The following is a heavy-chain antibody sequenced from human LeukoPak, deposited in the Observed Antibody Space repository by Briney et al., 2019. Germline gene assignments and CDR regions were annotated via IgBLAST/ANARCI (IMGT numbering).Heavy chain of an antibody. CDR2: IRSKAYGGTT. Sequence: GGSLRLSCAASGFTFSGYAMSWVRQAPGKGLEWVGFIRSKAYGGTTEYAASVKGRFTISGDDSKSIAYLQMNSLKTADTAVYYCSRERGYSYGHYYYYYMDVWGKGTTVTVSS. V-gene: IGHV3-49*04. CDR3: SRERGYSYGHYYYYYMDV. CDR1: GFTFSGYA. J-gene: IGHJ6*03. D-gene: IGHD5-18*01.